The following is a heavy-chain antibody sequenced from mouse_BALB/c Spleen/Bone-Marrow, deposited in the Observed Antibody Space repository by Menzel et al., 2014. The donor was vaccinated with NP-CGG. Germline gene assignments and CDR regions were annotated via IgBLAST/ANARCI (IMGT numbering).Heavy chain of an antibody. CDR2: IYPYNGGT. CDR3: ARGWLLSWFAY. CDR1: GYTFSDYN. J-gene: IGHJ3*01. V-gene: IGHV1S29*02. D-gene: IGHD2-3*01. Sequence: VQLQQPGPELVKPGGSVKISCKASGYTFSDYNMHWVKQSHGKSLEWIGNIYPYNGGTGYNQKFKRKATLTVDNSSSTAYMELRSLTSEDAAVYHCARGWLLSWFAYWGQGTLVPVSA.